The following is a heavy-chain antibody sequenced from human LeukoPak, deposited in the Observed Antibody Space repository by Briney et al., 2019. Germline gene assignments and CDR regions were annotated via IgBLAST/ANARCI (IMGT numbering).Heavy chain of an antibody. Sequence: SETLSLTCTVSGGSISSYYWSWIRQPPGKGLEWIGYIYYSGSTYYNPSLKSRVTISVDTSKNQFSLKLSSVTAADTAVYYCARSDSSGYYYSPSYWGQGTLVTVSS. CDR2: IYYSGST. CDR3: ARSDSSGYYYSPSY. J-gene: IGHJ4*02. V-gene: IGHV4-59*01. CDR1: GGSISSYY. D-gene: IGHD3-22*01.